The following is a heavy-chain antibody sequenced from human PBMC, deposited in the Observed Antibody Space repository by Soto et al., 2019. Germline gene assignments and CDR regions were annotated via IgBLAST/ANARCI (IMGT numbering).Heavy chain of an antibody. CDR2: ISAYNGNT. V-gene: IGHV1-18*04. CDR1: GYNFDNYH. CDR3: ARGRRVEVAGSILNVFYFDY. Sequence: QVHLVQSGGEVKKPGASVKVSCKTSGYNFDNYHITWVRQAPGQGLEWMGLISAYNGNTNYAQKDQGRVTMTTDIFTRTAFLELRSLRSDDTAVYYCARGRRVEVAGSILNVFYFDYWGQGTQVTVSS. J-gene: IGHJ4*03. D-gene: IGHD6-19*01.